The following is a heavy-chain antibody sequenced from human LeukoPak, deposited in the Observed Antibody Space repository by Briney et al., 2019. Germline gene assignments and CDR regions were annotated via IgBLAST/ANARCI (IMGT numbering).Heavy chain of an antibody. Sequence: ASVKVSCKASGYTFTSYDINWVRQATGQGLEWMGWMNPNSGNTGYAQKFQGRVTMTRNTSISTAYMELSSVTAADTAVYYCARLRNPNRVYGANSIDDYWGQGTLVTVSS. V-gene: IGHV1-8*01. CDR1: GYTFTSYD. CDR3: ARLRNPNRVYGANSIDDY. D-gene: IGHD4-23*01. CDR2: MNPNSGNT. J-gene: IGHJ4*02.